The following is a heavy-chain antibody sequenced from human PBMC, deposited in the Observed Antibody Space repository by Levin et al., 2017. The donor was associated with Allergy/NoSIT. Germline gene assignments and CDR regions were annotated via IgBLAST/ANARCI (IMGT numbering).Heavy chain of an antibody. D-gene: IGHD3-16*02. J-gene: IGHJ4*02. Sequence: PGGSLRLSCTGSGFTFGDYAMSWVRQAPGKGLEWVGFIRNKAHGGTTEYAASVKGRLTISRDDSKSIAYLQMNSLKTEDTAVYFCARGGPPNYEYNWGSYRDGYFDYWGQGTLVTVSS. V-gene: IGHV3-49*04. CDR3: ARGGPPNYEYNWGSYRDGYFDY. CDR2: IRNKAHGGTT. CDR1: GFTFGDYA.